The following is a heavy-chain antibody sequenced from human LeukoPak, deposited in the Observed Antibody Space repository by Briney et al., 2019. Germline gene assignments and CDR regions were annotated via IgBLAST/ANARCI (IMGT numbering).Heavy chain of an antibody. CDR2: VSNEGTNK. J-gene: IGHJ4*02. V-gene: IGHV3-30*03. D-gene: IGHD3-10*01. CDR3: VRAFYYDSGSYYGHFDY. CDR1: GFTFITYG. Sequence: PGRSLRLSCAASGFTFITYGTHWVRQAPGKGLEWLAVVSNEGTNKDYADSVKGRFTISRDNSKRTLYLQMNSLRAEDTALYYCVRAFYYDSGSYYGHFDYWGRGTLVTVSS.